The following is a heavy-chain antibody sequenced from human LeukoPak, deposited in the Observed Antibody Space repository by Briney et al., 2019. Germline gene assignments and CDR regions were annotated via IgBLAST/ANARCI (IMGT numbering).Heavy chain of an antibody. Sequence: ASVKVSCKASGGTFSSYAISWVRQAPGQGLEWMGWISAYNGNTNYAQKLQGRVTMTTDTSTSTAYMELRSLRSDDTAVYYCARGAYDSSGYYYNYWGQGTLVTVSS. V-gene: IGHV1-18*01. CDR3: ARGAYDSSGYYYNY. J-gene: IGHJ4*02. D-gene: IGHD3-22*01. CDR2: ISAYNGNT. CDR1: GGTFSSYA.